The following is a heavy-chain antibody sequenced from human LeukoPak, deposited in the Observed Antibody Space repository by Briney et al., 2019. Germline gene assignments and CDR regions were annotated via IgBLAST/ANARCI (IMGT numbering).Heavy chain of an antibody. CDR1: GGSFSGYY. CDR2: INHSGST. Sequence: SETLSLTCAVYGGSFSGYYWSWIRQPPGKGLEWIGEINHSGSTNYNPSLKSRVTISVDTSKNQFSLKLSSVTAADTAVYYCARVGSGWYLDYNWFGPWGQGTLVTVSS. V-gene: IGHV4-34*01. CDR3: ARVGSGWYLDYNWFGP. D-gene: IGHD6-19*01. J-gene: IGHJ5*02.